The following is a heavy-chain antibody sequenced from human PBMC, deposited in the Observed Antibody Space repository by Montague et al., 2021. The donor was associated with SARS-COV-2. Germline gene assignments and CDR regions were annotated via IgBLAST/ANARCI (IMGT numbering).Heavy chain of an antibody. D-gene: IGHD4-17*01. CDR3: ARENTVTTFGGPYYIDS. CDR1: GSSVRSYF. CDR2: IYDSRST. J-gene: IGHJ4*02. Sequence: SETLSLTCIVSGSSVRSYFWSWIRQPPGKGLEWIGNIYDSRSTNYNPSLKSRVTISVDTSKNQFSLKLSAVTAADTAVYYCARENTVTTFGGPYYIDSWGQGTLVTVSA. V-gene: IGHV4-59*02.